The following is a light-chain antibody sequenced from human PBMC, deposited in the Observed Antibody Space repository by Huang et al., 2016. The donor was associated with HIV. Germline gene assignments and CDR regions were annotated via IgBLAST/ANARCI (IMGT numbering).Light chain of an antibody. CDR2: GAS. Sequence: EIVLTQSPGTLSLSPGERATLSCRASQSISSRSLAWYQQNPGQAPRLLIHGASTRATGSPDRFSGGGSGTDFTLTISRLEPEDFAVYYCQHYGTLPFLFTFGPGTKVDSK. J-gene: IGKJ3*01. CDR3: QHYGTLPFLFT. CDR1: QSISSRS. V-gene: IGKV3-20*01.